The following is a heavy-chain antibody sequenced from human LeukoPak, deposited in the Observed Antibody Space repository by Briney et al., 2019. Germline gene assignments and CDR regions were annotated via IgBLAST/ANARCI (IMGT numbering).Heavy chain of an antibody. J-gene: IGHJ4*02. V-gene: IGHV3-7*01. D-gene: IGHD1-1*01. CDR3: ASEPVHKTPKKYSFHN. CDR2: IKQDGSEK. CDR1: GFTFSSYW. Sequence: PGGSLRLSCAASGFTFSSYWMSWVRQAPGKGLEWVANIKQDGSEKYYVDSVKGRFTISRDNAKNSLYLQMNSLRAEDTAVYYCASEPVHKTPKKYSFHNWATGTLV.